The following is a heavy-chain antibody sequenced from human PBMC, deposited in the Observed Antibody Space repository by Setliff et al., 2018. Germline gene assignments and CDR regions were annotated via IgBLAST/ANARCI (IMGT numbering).Heavy chain of an antibody. CDR1: GFTFRSYW. D-gene: IGHD3-3*01. J-gene: IGHJ6*03. CDR2: MNSDGSTK. Sequence: GGSLRLSCAASGFTFRSYWMHWVRQAPGEGLVWVSRMNSDGSTKNYADSVKGRFTISRDNAKNTLYLQMNSLTAGDTAVYYCARSSVVGGYSTTYYFDYMDVWGKGTTVTVSS. CDR3: ARSSVVGGYSTTYYFDYMDV. V-gene: IGHV3-74*01.